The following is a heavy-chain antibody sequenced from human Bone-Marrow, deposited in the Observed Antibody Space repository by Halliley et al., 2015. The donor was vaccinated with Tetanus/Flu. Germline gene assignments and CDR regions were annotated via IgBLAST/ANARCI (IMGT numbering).Heavy chain of an antibody. CDR2: IDPSDSYT. Sequence: EWMGRIDPSDSYTKHSPSFKGHVTISVDKSISTAYLQWSSLEASDTGIYYCARRSFITSMDVWGQGTTVTVSS. J-gene: IGHJ6*02. D-gene: IGHD6-13*01. V-gene: IGHV5-10-1*01. CDR3: ARRSFITSMDV.